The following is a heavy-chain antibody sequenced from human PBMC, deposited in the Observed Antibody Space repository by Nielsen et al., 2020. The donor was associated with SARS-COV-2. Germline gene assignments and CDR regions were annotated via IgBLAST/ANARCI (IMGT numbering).Heavy chain of an antibody. CDR1: GYSFVSYW. D-gene: IGHD3-10*01. V-gene: IGHV5-51*01. CDR2: IYPGDSET. Sequence: GESLKISCKGFGYSFVSYWIGWVRHMPGRGMEWLGIIYPGDSETRYNPSLQGQVTISVDKSVTTAYLQWSRLQASDTAIYYCARHDGAGSYIDYWGQGTRVTVSS. CDR3: ARHDGAGSYIDY. J-gene: IGHJ4*02.